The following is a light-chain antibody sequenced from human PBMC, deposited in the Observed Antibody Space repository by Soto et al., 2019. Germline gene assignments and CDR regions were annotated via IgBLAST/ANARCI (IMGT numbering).Light chain of an antibody. Sequence: EIVMTQSPATLSASPGEGATLSCKAGQNVYNNLAWYQQRPGQPPRLLIYDASTRATGISARFSGSGYGTEFTLAISRLQSEDFAVYFCQQCRKWPLTFGGGTKVEIK. CDR3: QQCRKWPLT. CDR1: QNVYNN. V-gene: IGKV3-15*01. CDR2: DAS. J-gene: IGKJ4*01.